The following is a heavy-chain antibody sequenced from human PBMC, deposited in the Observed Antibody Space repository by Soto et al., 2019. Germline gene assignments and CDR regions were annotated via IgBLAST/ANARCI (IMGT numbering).Heavy chain of an antibody. CDR1: GYTFPSYY. Sequence: PMKVSRKASGYTFPSYYINWVRQATGQGLEYLGWMNPNSGNTGYVQKFQGRVTMTRDTSISTAYMELSSLRSEDSAVYFCARGIKYGAYSRWFDPWG. J-gene: IGHJ5*02. V-gene: IGHV1-8*01. D-gene: IGHD4-17*01. CDR2: MNPNSGNT. CDR3: ARGIKYGAYSRWFDP.